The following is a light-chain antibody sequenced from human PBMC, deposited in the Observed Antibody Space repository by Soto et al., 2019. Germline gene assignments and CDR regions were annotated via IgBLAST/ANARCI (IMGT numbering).Light chain of an antibody. CDR3: QQNNNWPLT. CDR1: QSVSRN. CDR2: GAS. V-gene: IGKV3-15*01. J-gene: IGKJ4*01. Sequence: EIVMTQSPATLSVSPGERATLSCRASQSVSRNLAWYQQKPGQAPRLLIYGASTRATGIPARFSGSGSGTEFTLTISSLQSEDFAVYYCQQNNNWPLTFGGGTKVDIK.